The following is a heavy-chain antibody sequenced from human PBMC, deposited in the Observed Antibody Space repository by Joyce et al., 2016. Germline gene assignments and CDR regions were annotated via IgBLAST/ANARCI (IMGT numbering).Heavy chain of an antibody. CDR1: GYTFTSYD. D-gene: IGHD6-19*01. CDR2: MNPNSGNA. V-gene: IGHV1-8*02. Sequence: QVQLVQSGAEVKKPGASVKVSCTASGYTFTSYDINWVRQATGQGIEWMGWMNPNSGNAVNARKFQGRVTMTWNTSISTAYMELSSLRSEDTAVYYCAKAHSSGLNFDYWGQGTLVTVSS. J-gene: IGHJ4*02. CDR3: AKAHSSGLNFDY.